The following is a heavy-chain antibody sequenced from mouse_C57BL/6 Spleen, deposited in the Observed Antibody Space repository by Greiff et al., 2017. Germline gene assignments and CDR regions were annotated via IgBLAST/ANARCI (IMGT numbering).Heavy chain of an antibody. Sequence: EVKLMESEGGLVQPGSSMKLSCTASGFTFSDYYMAWVRQVPEKGLEWVANINYDGSSTYYLDSLKSRFIISRDNAKNILYLQMSSLKSEDTATYYCAREDYGSSWYFDVWGTGTTVTVSS. CDR2: INYDGSST. V-gene: IGHV5-16*01. D-gene: IGHD1-1*01. CDR3: AREDYGSSWYFDV. J-gene: IGHJ1*03. CDR1: GFTFSDYY.